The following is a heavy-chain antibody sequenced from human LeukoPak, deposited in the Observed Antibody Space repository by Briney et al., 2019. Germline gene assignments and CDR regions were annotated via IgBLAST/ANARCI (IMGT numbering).Heavy chain of an antibody. CDR1: EFTVSRNY. CDR2: IFSNGDT. CDR3: TRDQMNY. Sequence: PGGSLRLSCTASEFTVSRNYMLWVRQAPGKGLEWVSLIFSNGDTHYADSVKGRFTISRDTSKNTVSLQMNSLRVEDTAMYYCTRDQMNYWGQLTLVTVSS. J-gene: IGHJ4*02. D-gene: IGHD5-24*01. V-gene: IGHV3-53*01.